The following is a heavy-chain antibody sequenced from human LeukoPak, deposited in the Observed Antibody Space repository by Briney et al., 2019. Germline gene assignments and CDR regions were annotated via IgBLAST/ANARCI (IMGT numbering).Heavy chain of an antibody. J-gene: IGHJ4*02. D-gene: IGHD2-8*01. V-gene: IGHV4-38-2*02. CDR1: GYSISSGYY. CDR3: ARDWRYCTNGVCYHHYFDY. CDR2: IYHSGST. Sequence: SETLSLTCTVSGYSISSGYYWGWIRQPPGKGLEWIGSIYHSGSTYYNPSLKSRVTISVDTSKNQFSLKLSSVTAADTAVYYCARDWRYCTNGVCYHHYFDYWGQGTLVTVSS.